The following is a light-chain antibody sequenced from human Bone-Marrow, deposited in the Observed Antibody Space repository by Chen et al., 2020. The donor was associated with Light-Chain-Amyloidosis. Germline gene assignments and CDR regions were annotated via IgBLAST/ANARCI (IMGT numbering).Light chain of an antibody. CDR2: QAS. CDR1: QDINIW. CDR3: QQYITSWT. J-gene: IGKJ1*01. V-gene: IGKV1-5*03. Sequence: DIQMTQSPSTLSASVGDRVTITCRASQDINIWLAWYQQKPGQVPRLLIYQASSLESGVPSRFGGNGSGTEFTLTISSLQPDDFATYYCQQYITSWTFGPGTKVEI.